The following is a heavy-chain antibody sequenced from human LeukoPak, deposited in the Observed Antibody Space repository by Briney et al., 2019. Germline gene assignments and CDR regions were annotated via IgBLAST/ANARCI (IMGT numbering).Heavy chain of an antibody. CDR1: GGSISSGIYF. CDR3: ARLYDSSGLFLDY. J-gene: IGHJ4*02. V-gene: IGHV4-39*07. Sequence: SETLSLTCAVSGGSISSGIYFWGWVRQSPGKGLEHVGSLYHDGTTKYSPSLKSRVTISVDTSKNQFSLKLSSVTAADTAVYYCARLYDSSGLFLDYWGQGTLVTVSS. D-gene: IGHD3-22*01. CDR2: LYHDGTT.